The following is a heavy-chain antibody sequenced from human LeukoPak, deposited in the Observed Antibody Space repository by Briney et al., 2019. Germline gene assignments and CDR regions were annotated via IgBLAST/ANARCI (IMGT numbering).Heavy chain of an antibody. D-gene: IGHD3-16*02. V-gene: IGHV4-59*01. J-gene: IGHJ5*02. CDR1: GGSISSYY. Sequence: SETLSLTCTVSGGSISSYYWSWIRQPPGKGLEWIGYIYYSGSTNYNPSLKSRVTISVDTSKNQFSLKLSSVTAADTAVYYCARERNYVWGSYRSSWFDPWGQGTLVTVSS. CDR3: ARERNYVWGSYRSSWFDP. CDR2: IYYSGST.